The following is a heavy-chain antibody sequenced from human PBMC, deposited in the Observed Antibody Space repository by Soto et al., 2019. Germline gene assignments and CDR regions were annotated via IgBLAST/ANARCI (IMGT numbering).Heavy chain of an antibody. CDR2: TSYDGSTE. D-gene: IGHD2-15*01. J-gene: IGHJ4*01. CDR1: GFVFSKYG. CDR3: ARSDVDCSGGTCFSFGFDY. V-gene: IGHV3-30*03. Sequence: QVQLVESGGGLVQPGGSLRLSCTASGFVFSKYGMHWVRQAPGKGLEWVAVTSYDGSTEFYAESVKGRFTVSRDNSENTLYLQMTSLRVGDTAVYFCARSDVDCSGGTCFSFGFDYWGQGTPVTVSS.